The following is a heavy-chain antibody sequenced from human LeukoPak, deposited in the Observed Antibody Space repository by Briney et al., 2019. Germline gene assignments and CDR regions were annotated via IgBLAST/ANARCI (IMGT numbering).Heavy chain of an antibody. V-gene: IGHV4-38-2*02. J-gene: IGHJ3*02. CDR2: IYHSGST. Sequence: SETLSLTCTVSGYSISSGYYWGWIRQPPGKGLEWIGSIYHSGSTYYNPSLKSRVTISVDTSKNQFSLKLSSVTAADTAVYYCARDLMYYYDSDAFDIWGQGTMVTVSS. CDR1: GYSISSGYY. CDR3: ARDLMYYYDSDAFDI. D-gene: IGHD3-22*01.